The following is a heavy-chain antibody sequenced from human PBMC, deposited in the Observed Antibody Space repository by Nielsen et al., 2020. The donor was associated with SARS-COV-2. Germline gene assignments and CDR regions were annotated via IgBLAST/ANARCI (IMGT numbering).Heavy chain of an antibody. CDR3: ARTLRRDEAFDI. J-gene: IGHJ3*02. Sequence: ASVKVSCKASGYTFTSYAMHWVRQAPGQRLEWMGWISAYNGNTNYAQKLQGRVTMTTDTSTSTAYMELRSLRSDDTAVYYCARTLRRDEAFDIWGQGTMVTVSS. CDR2: ISAYNGNT. V-gene: IGHV1-18*01. CDR1: GYTFTSYA.